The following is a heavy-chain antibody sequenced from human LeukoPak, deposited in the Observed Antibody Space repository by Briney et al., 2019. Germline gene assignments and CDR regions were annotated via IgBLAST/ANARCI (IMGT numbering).Heavy chain of an antibody. CDR2: IYSSGTT. V-gene: IGHV4-59*08. D-gene: IGHD6-13*01. CDR3: ARLGSSSLDI. J-gene: IGHJ3*02. Sequence: KPSEALSLTCTVSDGSINGYYWSWIRQPPGKRLEWIAFIYSSGTTNYNPSFMSRVTLSVDTSKNQFSLKLSSVTAADTAVYYCARLGSSSLDIWGQGTMVTVSS. CDR1: DGSINGYY.